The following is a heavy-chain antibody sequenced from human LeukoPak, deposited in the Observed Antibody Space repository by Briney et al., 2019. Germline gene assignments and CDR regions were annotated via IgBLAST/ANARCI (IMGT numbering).Heavy chain of an antibody. D-gene: IGHD2-2*01. CDR1: GFTFSSYS. Sequence: KTGGSLRLSCAASGFTFSSYSMNWVRQAPGKGLEWVSSISSSSSYIYYADSVKGRFTISRDNAKNSLYLQMNSLRAEDTAVYYCSSAQIYCGSTSCYPYHYYYYYMDVWGKGTTVTVSS. V-gene: IGHV3-21*01. J-gene: IGHJ6*03. CDR2: ISSSSSYI. CDR3: SSAQIYCGSTSCYPYHYYYYYMDV.